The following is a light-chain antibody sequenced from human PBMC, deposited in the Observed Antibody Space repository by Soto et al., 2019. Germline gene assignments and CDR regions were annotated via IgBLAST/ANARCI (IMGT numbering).Light chain of an antibody. J-gene: IGKJ4*01. CDR3: QQRSNWPLT. Sequence: EIVLTQSPATLSLSPGDIATLSCRASQSVSSYLAWYQQKPGQAPRLLIYDASNRATGTPARFSGSGSGTDFPLTISSLEPKDFAVYYCQQRSNWPLTFGGGTKVEIK. CDR1: QSVSSY. V-gene: IGKV3-11*01. CDR2: DAS.